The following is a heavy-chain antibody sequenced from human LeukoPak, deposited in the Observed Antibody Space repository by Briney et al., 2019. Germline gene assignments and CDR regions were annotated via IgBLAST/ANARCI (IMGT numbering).Heavy chain of an antibody. CDR3: ARDGGGLRSGRGPFDY. J-gene: IGHJ4*02. CDR2: IIPIFGTA. CDR1: GGTFSSYA. D-gene: IGHD5-12*01. Sequence: SVKVSCKASGGTFSSYAISWVRQAPGQGLEWMGGIIPIFGTANYAQKFQGRVTITPDESTSTAYMELSSLRSEDTAVYYCARDGGGLRSGRGPFDYWGQGTLVTVSS. V-gene: IGHV1-69*13.